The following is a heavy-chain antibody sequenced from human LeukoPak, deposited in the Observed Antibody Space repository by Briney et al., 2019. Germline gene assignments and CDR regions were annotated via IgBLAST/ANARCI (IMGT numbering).Heavy chain of an antibody. J-gene: IGHJ4*02. CDR3: AKADDFWSGYYSYFDY. D-gene: IGHD3-3*01. CDR2: ISGSGGST. V-gene: IGHV3-23*01. CDR1: GFTFSTYW. Sequence: GGSLRLSCAASGFTFSTYWMSWVRQAPGKGLEWVSAISGSGGSTYYADSVKGRFTISRDNSKNTLYLQMNSLRAEDTAVYYCAKADDFWSGYYSYFDYWGQGTLVTVSS.